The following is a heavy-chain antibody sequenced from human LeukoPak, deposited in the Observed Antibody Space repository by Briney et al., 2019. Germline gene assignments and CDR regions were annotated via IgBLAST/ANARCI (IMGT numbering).Heavy chain of an antibody. Sequence: PSETLSLTRTVSGGSISSYYWSWIRQPPGKGLEWIGYIYTSGSTNYNPSLKSRVTISVDTSKNQFSLKLSSVTAADTAVYYCARQGYDIVVVPAAYYYYYYMDVWGKGTTVTVSS. J-gene: IGHJ6*03. CDR1: GGSISSYY. CDR2: IYTSGST. V-gene: IGHV4-4*09. CDR3: ARQGYDIVVVPAAYYYYYYMDV. D-gene: IGHD2-2*01.